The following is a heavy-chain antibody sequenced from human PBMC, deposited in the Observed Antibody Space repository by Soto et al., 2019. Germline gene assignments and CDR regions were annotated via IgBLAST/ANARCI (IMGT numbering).Heavy chain of an antibody. CDR1: GFTFSTYS. Sequence: EVQLVESGGGLVKPGGSLRLSCAASGFTFSTYSMNWVRQAPGKGLEWVSSISRSSTYIYYADSVRGRFTISRDNAKSSVYLQMDSLRAEDTAVYYCARDPYDFWSGPDYWGQGTLVTVSS. CDR2: ISRSSTYI. CDR3: ARDPYDFWSGPDY. J-gene: IGHJ4*02. V-gene: IGHV3-21*02. D-gene: IGHD3-3*01.